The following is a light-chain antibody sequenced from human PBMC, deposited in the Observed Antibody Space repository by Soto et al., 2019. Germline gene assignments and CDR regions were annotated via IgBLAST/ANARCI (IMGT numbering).Light chain of an antibody. Sequence: QSALTQPASVSGSPGQSITISCTGTSSDVGGYDYVSWYQQHPGKAPKLMIYDVSNRPSGVSNRFSGSKSGNTASLTISGLHAEDEAAYHCSSYSSTSTVVFGGGTELTVL. CDR1: SSDVGGYDY. CDR2: DVS. J-gene: IGLJ2*01. V-gene: IGLV2-14*01. CDR3: SSYSSTSTVV.